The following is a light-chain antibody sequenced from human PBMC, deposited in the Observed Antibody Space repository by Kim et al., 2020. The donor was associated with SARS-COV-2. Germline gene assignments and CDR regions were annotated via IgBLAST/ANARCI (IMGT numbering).Light chain of an antibody. CDR1: QSVSSSY. CDR2: GAS. V-gene: IGKV3-20*01. Sequence: SPVERVTPSCRASQSVSSSYLAWYQQKPGQAPRLLISGASSRATAIPDRFSGSGSGTDFTLTISRVEPEDFAVYYCQQYGSSTTTCGQGTKVDIK. CDR3: QQYGSSTTT. J-gene: IGKJ1*01.